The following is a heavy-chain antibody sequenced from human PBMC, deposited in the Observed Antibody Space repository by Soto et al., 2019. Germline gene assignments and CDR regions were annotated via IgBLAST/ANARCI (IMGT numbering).Heavy chain of an antibody. Sequence: QLQLQESAPGLVRPSETLSLTCTVSGGSISSFAHYWGWIRQPPGKGLEWIGTVYYNDNTYYNPSLKSRVTISVETAKNQFSLNLRFVTAADTSIYFCARRERYYGSPGWFDPWGQGTLVTVSS. D-gene: IGHD3-10*01. CDR2: VYYNDNT. V-gene: IGHV4-39*01. CDR3: ARRERYYGSPGWFDP. J-gene: IGHJ5*02. CDR1: GGSISSFAHY.